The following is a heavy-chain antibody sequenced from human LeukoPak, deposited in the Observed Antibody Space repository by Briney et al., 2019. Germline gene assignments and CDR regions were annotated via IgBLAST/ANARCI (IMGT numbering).Heavy chain of an antibody. CDR2: INQDGSGK. Sequence: ETLSLTCTVSGGSISSTSYYWGWVRQAPGKGLEWVANINQDGSGKHYVDSVKGRFTISRDNAKNSLFLQMNNLRAEDTADYYCLGSNIAVVWGQGALVTVSS. V-gene: IGHV3-7*01. CDR3: LGSNIAVV. J-gene: IGHJ4*02. CDR1: GGSISSTSYY. D-gene: IGHD6-19*01.